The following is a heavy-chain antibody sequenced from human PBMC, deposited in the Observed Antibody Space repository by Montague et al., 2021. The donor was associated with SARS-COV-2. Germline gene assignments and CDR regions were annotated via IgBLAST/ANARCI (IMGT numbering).Heavy chain of an antibody. J-gene: IGHJ3*02. CDR3: AREKPEYYDGPGVFDI. CDR2: IYSGENK. Sequence: SLRLSCAASGFSVSSSYMNWVRQAPGKGLEWVSVIYSGENKYYADSVKGRFTISKDSSTNTLFLQMYSLRAEDTAVYYCAREKPEYYDGPGVFDIWGQGTIVTVSS. CDR1: GFSVSSSY. V-gene: IGHV3-53*01. D-gene: IGHD3-22*01.